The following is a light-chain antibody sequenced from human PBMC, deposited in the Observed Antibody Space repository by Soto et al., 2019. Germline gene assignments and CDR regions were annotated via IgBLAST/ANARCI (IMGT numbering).Light chain of an antibody. V-gene: IGKV1-5*03. CDR2: KAS. CDR3: QQYNSYST. Sequence: DIQMTQSPSTLSASVGDRVTITCRASQSIGSYLAWYQQKPGKAPNLLIYKASSLESGVPSRFSGSGSGTEFTLTISSLQPDDFATYYCQQYNSYSTCGQGTKVEIK. CDR1: QSIGSY. J-gene: IGKJ1*01.